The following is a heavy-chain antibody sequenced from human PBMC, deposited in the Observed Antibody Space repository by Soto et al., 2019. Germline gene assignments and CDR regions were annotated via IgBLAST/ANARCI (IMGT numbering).Heavy chain of an antibody. J-gene: IGHJ6*03. CDR2: ITTSGGNT. CDR3: AGRYCTNGVCYTNYCYYFDV. Sequence: EVQLLESGGGLVQPGGSLRLSCAASGFTFSTYAMSWVRQAPGKGLEWVSTITTSGGNTYYADSVKGQFTISIDNSKKTLYLQINSLRAEDTAVYYCAGRYCTNGVCYTNYCYYFDVWGKGTTGTVSS. V-gene: IGHV3-23*01. D-gene: IGHD2-8*01. CDR1: GFTFSTYA.